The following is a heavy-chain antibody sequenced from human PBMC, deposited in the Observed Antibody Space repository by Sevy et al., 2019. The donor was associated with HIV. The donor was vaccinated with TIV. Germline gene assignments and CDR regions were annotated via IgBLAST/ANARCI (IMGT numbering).Heavy chain of an antibody. CDR2: INHSGST. D-gene: IGHD1-20*01. CDR3: ARAGLYNRARRGQNNWFDP. J-gene: IGHJ5*02. V-gene: IGHV4-34*01. Sequence: SETLSLTCAVYGGSFSGYYWSWIRQPPGKGLEWIGEINHSGSTNYNPSLKSRVTISVDTSKNQFSLKLSSVTAADTAVYYCARAGLYNRARRGQNNWFDPWGQGTLVTVSS. CDR1: GGSFSGYY.